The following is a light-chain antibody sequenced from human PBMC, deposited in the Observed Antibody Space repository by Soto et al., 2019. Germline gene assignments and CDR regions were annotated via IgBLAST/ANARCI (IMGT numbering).Light chain of an antibody. CDR1: QSVSSSY. Sequence: DIVLTQSPGNLSLSPGERATLSCRASQSVSSSYLAWYQQKPGQAPRLLIYGASNRATGIPDKFSGSGSGTDFTLTISRLEPDDSAVYYCQQCDNSPLTFGGGTKVDI. V-gene: IGKV3-20*01. J-gene: IGKJ4*01. CDR3: QQCDNSPLT. CDR2: GAS.